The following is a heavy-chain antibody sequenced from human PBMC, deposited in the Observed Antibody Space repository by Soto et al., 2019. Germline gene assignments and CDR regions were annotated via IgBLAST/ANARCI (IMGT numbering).Heavy chain of an antibody. Sequence: QVQLVESGGGVVQPGRSLRLSCAPPGFTSGSYTRTWVRRAPARGRGGGAATSYEENNKVYADSVKGRFTISRDNSRNTLYLQMNSLRVEDTAVYYCARRGGDYPGPFDYWGQGNPVTVSS. CDR3: ARRGGDYPGPFDY. V-gene: IGHV3-30-3*01. D-gene: IGHD4-17*01. J-gene: IGHJ4*02. CDR1: GFTSGSYT. CDR2: TSYEENNK.